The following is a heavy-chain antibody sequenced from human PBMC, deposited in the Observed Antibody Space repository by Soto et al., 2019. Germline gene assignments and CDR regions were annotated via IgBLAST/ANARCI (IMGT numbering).Heavy chain of an antibody. CDR2: ISWNSGSI. V-gene: IGHV3-9*01. CDR1: GFTFDDYA. Sequence: GGSLRLSCAASGFTFDDYAMHWVRQAPGKGLEWVSGISWNSGSIGYADSVKGRFTISRDNAKNSLYLQMNSLRAEDTALYYCAKDKGSCYYYWPPDYWGQGTLVTVSS. D-gene: IGHD3-22*01. CDR3: AKDKGSCYYYWPPDY. J-gene: IGHJ4*02.